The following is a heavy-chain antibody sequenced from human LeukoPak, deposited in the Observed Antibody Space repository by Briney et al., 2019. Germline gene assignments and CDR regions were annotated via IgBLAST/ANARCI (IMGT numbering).Heavy chain of an antibody. Sequence: PGGSLRLSCAASGFTFSSYSMNWVRQAPGKGLEWVSSISSSSSYIYYADSVKGRFTISRDNAKNSLYLQMNSLRAEDTAVYYCTTGPLVVGAPGDYWGQGTLVTVSS. CDR3: TTGPLVVGAPGDY. V-gene: IGHV3-21*01. D-gene: IGHD1-26*01. CDR1: GFTFSSYS. CDR2: ISSSSSYI. J-gene: IGHJ4*02.